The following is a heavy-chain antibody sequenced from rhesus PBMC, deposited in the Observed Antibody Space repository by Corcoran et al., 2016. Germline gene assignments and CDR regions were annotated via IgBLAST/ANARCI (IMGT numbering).Heavy chain of an antibody. CDR2: INGNSGST. CDR3: ARGYSSGWYDPINSLDV. D-gene: IGHD6-31*01. J-gene: IGHJ5-2*02. Sequence: QVQLQESGPGLVKPSENLSLTCAVSGASISSYWWSWIRQPPGKGLAGIGEINGNSGSTYYNPSLKSRVTISKDASKNQFSLKLSSVTAADTAVYYCARGYSSGWYDPINSLDVWGRGVLVTVSS. V-gene: IGHV4-80*01. CDR1: GASISSYW.